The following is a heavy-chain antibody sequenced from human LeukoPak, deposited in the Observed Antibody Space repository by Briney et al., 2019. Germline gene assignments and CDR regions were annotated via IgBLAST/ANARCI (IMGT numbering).Heavy chain of an antibody. D-gene: IGHD3-9*01. CDR3: GRANGLDWGIDY. V-gene: IGHV4-30-4*08. CDR1: GGSISSGDYY. CDR2: IYYSGST. Sequence: PSETLSLTCTVSGGSISSGDYYWSWIRQPPWKGLEWIGYIYYSGSTYYNPSLKSRVTISVDTSKNQFSLKLSSVTAADTAVYYCGRANGLDWGIDYWGQGTLVTVSS. J-gene: IGHJ4*02.